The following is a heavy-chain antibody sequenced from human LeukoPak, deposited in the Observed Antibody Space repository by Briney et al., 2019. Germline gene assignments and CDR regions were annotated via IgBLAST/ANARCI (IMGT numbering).Heavy chain of an antibody. CDR3: ARVGILGPYLDY. CDR1: GVSISSGSHY. Sequence: PSQTLSLTCTVSGVSISSGSHYWPWIRQPAGKGLEWIGYIYYSGSTNYNPSLKSRVTISVDTSKNQFSLKLSSVTAADTAVYYCARVGILGPYLDYWGQGTLVTVSS. CDR2: IYYSGST. D-gene: IGHD2-15*01. V-gene: IGHV4-61*10. J-gene: IGHJ4*02.